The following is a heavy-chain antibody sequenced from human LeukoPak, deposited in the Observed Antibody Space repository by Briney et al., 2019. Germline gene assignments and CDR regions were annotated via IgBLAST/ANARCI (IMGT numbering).Heavy chain of an antibody. CDR3: ARDKRSTAGNWFGP. J-gene: IGHJ5*02. CDR1: GYTFTDHY. V-gene: IGHV1-2*06. CDR2: INPNSGGT. D-gene: IGHD1-14*01. Sequence: GASVKVSCKASGYTFTDHYIHWVRQAPGQGLEWMGRINPNSGGTNYAQRFQGRVTVTRDTSISTAYMELSTLRSDDAAVYYCARDKRSTAGNWFGPWGQGTLVTVSS.